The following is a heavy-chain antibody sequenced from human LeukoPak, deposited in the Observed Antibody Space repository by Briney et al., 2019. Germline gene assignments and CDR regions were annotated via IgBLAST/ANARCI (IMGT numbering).Heavy chain of an antibody. CDR3: TRPQPYDY. CDR2: ISSSGRTI. CDR1: AFTFSRYG. Sequence: GGSLRLSCAASAFTFSRYGMHWVRQAPGKGLEWVSYISSSGRTIYYADSVKGRFTISRDNAKNSLFLQMNSLRAEDTAVYYCTRPQPYDYWGQGTLVTVSS. D-gene: IGHD5-18*01. V-gene: IGHV3-48*01. J-gene: IGHJ4*02.